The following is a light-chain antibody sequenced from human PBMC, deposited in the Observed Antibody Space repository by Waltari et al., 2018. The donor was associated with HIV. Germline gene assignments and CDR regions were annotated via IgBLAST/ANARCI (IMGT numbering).Light chain of an antibody. Sequence: SYVLTQPPSVSVAPGKTARITCGGNNIGSKSVHWYQQKPGPAPVLVIYYDSDRPSGIPERFSGSNSGNTATLTISRVEAGDEADYYCQVWDSSSDPNVVFGGGTKLTVL. J-gene: IGLJ2*01. CDR1: NIGSKS. CDR2: YDS. V-gene: IGLV3-21*04. CDR3: QVWDSSSDPNVV.